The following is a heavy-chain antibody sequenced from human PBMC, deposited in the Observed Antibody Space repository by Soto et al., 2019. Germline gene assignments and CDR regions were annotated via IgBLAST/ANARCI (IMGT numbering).Heavy chain of an antibody. V-gene: IGHV1-2*04. CDR3: ARSAVPIVVVPAARSWFDP. J-gene: IGHJ5*02. CDR1: GYTFSDYD. CDR2: INPNSGGT. Sequence: ASVKVSCKASGYTFSDYDISWVRQATGQGLEWMGWINPNSGGTNYAQKFQGWVTMTRDTSISTAYMELSRLRSDDTAVYYCARSAVPIVVVPAARSWFDPWGQGTLVTISS. D-gene: IGHD2-2*01.